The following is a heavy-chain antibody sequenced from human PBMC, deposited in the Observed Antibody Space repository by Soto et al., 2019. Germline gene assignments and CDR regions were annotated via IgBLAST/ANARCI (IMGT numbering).Heavy chain of an antibody. CDR1: GGTFSSYA. J-gene: IGHJ3*02. D-gene: IGHD4-17*01. V-gene: IGHV1-69*06. Sequence: QVQLVQSGAEVKKPGSSVKVSCKASGGTFSSYAISWVRQAPGQGLEWMGGIIPIFGTANYAQKFQGRVTITADKSTSTAYMELISLRSEDTAVYYCARRPSTTVVTGDAFDIWGQGTMVTVSS. CDR2: IIPIFGTA. CDR3: ARRPSTTVVTGDAFDI.